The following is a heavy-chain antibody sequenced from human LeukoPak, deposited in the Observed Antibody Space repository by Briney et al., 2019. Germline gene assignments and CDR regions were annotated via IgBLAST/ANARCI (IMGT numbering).Heavy chain of an antibody. Sequence: GGSLRLSCAASGFTFSSYGMSWVRQAPGKGLEWVSAISGSGGSTYYADSVKGRFTISRDNARNFLYLQMNSLRAEDTAVYYCARGDPIYDFWSGGDHWGQGSLVSVSS. CDR1: GFTFSSYG. CDR3: ARGDPIYDFWSGGDH. CDR2: ISGSGGST. J-gene: IGHJ4*02. V-gene: IGHV3-23*01. D-gene: IGHD3-3*01.